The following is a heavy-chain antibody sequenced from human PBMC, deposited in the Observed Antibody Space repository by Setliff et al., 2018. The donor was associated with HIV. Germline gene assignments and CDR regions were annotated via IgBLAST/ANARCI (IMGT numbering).Heavy chain of an antibody. J-gene: IGHJ4*02. CDR3: AKGFSRIVAVISDY. Sequence: GGSLRLSCATSGFSLRTYGLHWVRQAPGKGLEWVAVISQDASKDYYADSVKGRFTISKDNSKNTLYLQMNSLRAEDTAIYYCAKGFSRIVAVISDYWGQGTLVTVSS. CDR1: GFSLRTYG. V-gene: IGHV3-30*18. CDR2: ISQDASKD. D-gene: IGHD3-22*01.